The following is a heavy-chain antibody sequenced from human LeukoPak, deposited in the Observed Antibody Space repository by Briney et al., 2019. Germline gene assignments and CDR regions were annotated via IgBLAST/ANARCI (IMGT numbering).Heavy chain of an antibody. CDR1: GGSFSGYY. D-gene: IGHD3-3*01. Sequence: SETLSLTCAVYGGSFSGYYWSWIRQPPGKGLEWIGEINHSGRTNYNPSLKSRVTISVDTSKNQFSLKLSSVTAADTAVYYCARLRFLEWLLPEHYFDYWGQGTLVTVSS. CDR2: INHSGRT. J-gene: IGHJ4*02. V-gene: IGHV4-34*01. CDR3: ARLRFLEWLLPEHYFDY.